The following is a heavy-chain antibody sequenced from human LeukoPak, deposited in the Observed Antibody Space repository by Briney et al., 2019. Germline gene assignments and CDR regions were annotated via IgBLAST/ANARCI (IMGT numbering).Heavy chain of an antibody. CDR3: AKDMATQYYYDTSGIVY. Sequence: PGRSLRLSCAASGFTFDDYAMHWVRQAPGKGLEWVSGISWNSGVIGYADSVKGRFTISRDNAKNSLYLQTNSLRAEDTAFYYCAKDMATQYYYDTSGIVYWGQGTLVTVSS. J-gene: IGHJ4*02. CDR2: ISWNSGVI. V-gene: IGHV3-9*01. D-gene: IGHD3-22*01. CDR1: GFTFDDYA.